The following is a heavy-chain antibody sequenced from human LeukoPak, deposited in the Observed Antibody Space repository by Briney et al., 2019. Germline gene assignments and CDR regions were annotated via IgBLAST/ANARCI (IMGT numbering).Heavy chain of an antibody. V-gene: IGHV1-69*13. CDR3: AREDYDSSGYYSAGFDY. CDR1: GGTFSSYA. D-gene: IGHD3-22*01. Sequence: SVKVSCKASGGTFSSYAISWVRQAPGQGLECMGGIIPIFGTANYAQKFQDRVTITADESTSTAYMELSSLRSEDTAVYYCAREDYDSSGYYSAGFDYWGQGTLVTVSS. J-gene: IGHJ4*02. CDR2: IIPIFGTA.